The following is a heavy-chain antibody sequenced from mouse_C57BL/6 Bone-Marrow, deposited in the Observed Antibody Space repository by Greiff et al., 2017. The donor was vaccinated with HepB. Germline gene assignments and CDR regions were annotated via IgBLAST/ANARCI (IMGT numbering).Heavy chain of an antibody. CDR3: AREGNGSSFDY. Sequence: VQLQQSGPELVKPGASVKLPCKASGYTFTAYNMDWVKQSHGKGLEWIGEINPDNGGTIYNQKFKGKATLTVDKSSSTAYMKLRSLTSEDTAVYYCAREGNGSSFDYWGQGTTLTVSS. J-gene: IGHJ2*01. CDR2: INPDNGGT. CDR1: GYTFTAYN. D-gene: IGHD1-2*01. V-gene: IGHV1-18*01.